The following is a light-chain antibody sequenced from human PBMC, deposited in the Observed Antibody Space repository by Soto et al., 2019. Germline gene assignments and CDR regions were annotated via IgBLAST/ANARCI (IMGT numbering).Light chain of an antibody. J-gene: IGLJ1*01. Sequence: QSALTQPPSASGSTGQSVTISCTGTSNDVGAYSYVSWYQQHPGKAPKLVIYEVIRRPSDIPDRFSGSRSGNTASLTVSGLQAEDEADYYCSSYAGTNNYVFGTGTKLTVL. V-gene: IGLV2-8*01. CDR1: SNDVGAYSY. CDR3: SSYAGTNNYV. CDR2: EVI.